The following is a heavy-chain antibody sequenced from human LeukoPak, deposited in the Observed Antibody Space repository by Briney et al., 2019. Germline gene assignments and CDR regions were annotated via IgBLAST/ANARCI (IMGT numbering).Heavy chain of an antibody. J-gene: IGHJ5*02. CDR3: ARETVAAPLLGNWFDP. V-gene: IGHV4-31*03. D-gene: IGHD6-19*01. CDR2: IYYSGST. Sequence: SETLSLTCTVSSRSISSGGYYWRWIRQHPGKGLEGLGYIYYSGSTYYSPSLKSRVTISVDTSKNQFSLKLSSVTAADTAVYYCARETVAAPLLGNWFDPWGQGTLVTVSS. CDR1: SRSISSGGYY.